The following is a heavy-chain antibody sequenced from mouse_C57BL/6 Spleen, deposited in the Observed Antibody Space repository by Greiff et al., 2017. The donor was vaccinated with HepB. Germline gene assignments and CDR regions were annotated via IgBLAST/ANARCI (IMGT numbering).Heavy chain of an antibody. D-gene: IGHD2-3*01. CDR3: ARSLYDGYYDY. J-gene: IGHJ2*01. CDR1: GYTFTSYW. CDR2: IYPSDSET. V-gene: IGHV1-61*01. Sequence: VQLQQPGAELVRPGSSVKLSCKASGYTFTSYWMDWVKQRPGQGLEWIGNIYPSDSETHYNQKFKDKATLTVDKSSSTAYMQLSSLTSEDSAAYYCARSLYDGYYDYWGQGTTLTVSS.